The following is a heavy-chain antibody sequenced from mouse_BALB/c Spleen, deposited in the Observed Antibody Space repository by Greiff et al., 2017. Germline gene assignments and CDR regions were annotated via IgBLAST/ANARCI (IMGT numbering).Heavy chain of an antibody. V-gene: IGHV3-2*02. CDR2: ISYSGST. CDR3: ARCGEDAMDY. J-gene: IGHJ4*01. Sequence: EVQLQESGPGLVKPSQSLSLTCTVTGYSITSDYAWNWIRQFPGNKLEWMGYISYSGSTSYNPSLKSRISITRDTSKNQFFLQLNSVTTEDTATYYCARCGEDAMDYWGQGTSVTVSS. CDR1: GYSITSDYA.